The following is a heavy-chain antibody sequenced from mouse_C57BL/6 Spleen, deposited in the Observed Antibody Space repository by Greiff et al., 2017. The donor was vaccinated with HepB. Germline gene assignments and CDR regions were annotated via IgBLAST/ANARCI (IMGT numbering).Heavy chain of an antibody. D-gene: IGHD1-1*01. Sequence: VKLVESGPGLVAPSQSLSITCTVSGFSLTSYGVHWVRQPPGKGLEWLVVIWSDGSTTYNSALKSRLSISKDNSKSQVFLKMNSLQTDDTAMYSCARHGDYSGSSLYFAYWGQGTTLTVSS. CDR3: ARHGDYSGSSLYFAY. V-gene: IGHV2-6-1*01. CDR1: GFSLTSYG. J-gene: IGHJ2*01. CDR2: IWSDGST.